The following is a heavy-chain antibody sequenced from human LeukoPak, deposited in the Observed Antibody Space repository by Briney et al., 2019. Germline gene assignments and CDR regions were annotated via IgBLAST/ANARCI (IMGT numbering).Heavy chain of an antibody. D-gene: IGHD4-17*01. CDR2: IYYSGST. CDR3: ARARGTTGGGPFDY. J-gene: IGHJ4*02. Sequence: PSETLSLTCTVSGGSISSYYWSWIRQPPGKGLEWIGYIYYSGSTNYNPSLKSRVTISVDTSKNQFSLKLSSVTAADTAVYYCARARGTTGGGPFDYWGQGTLVTVSS. V-gene: IGHV4-59*01. CDR1: GGSISSYY.